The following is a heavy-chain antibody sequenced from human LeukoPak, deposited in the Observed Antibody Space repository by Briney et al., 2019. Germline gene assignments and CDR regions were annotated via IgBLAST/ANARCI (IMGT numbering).Heavy chain of an antibody. CDR3: ARDHPNYVSYYYYGMDV. CDR1: GGSVSSTNW. J-gene: IGHJ6*02. V-gene: IGHV4-4*02. D-gene: IGHD1-7*01. CDR2: VHLDGRT. Sequence: SETLSLTCGVSGGSVSSTNWWTWIRQPPGKGLEWIGEVHLDGRTNFNPSLKSRLTMSVDLSENHVSLKLTSVTAADTAVYYCARDHPNYVSYYYYGMDVWGQGTTVTVSS.